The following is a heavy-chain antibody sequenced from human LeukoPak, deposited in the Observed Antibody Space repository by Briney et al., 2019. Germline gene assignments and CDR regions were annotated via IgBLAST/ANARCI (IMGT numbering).Heavy chain of an antibody. CDR1: GGSISSYY. CDR3: ARDWRDTAMVPNWFDP. CDR2: IYTSGST. Sequence: PSETLSLTCTVSGGSISSYYWSWIRQPAGKGLEWIGRIYTSGSTNYNPSLKSRVTMSVDTSKNQFSLKLSSVTAADTAVYYCARDWRDTAMVPNWFDPWGQGTLVTVSS. J-gene: IGHJ5*02. D-gene: IGHD5-18*01. V-gene: IGHV4-4*07.